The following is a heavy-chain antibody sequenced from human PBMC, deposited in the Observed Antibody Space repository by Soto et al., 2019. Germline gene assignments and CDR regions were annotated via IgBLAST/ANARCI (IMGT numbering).Heavy chain of an antibody. CDR2: IWYDGSNK. Sequence: QVQLVESGGGVVQPGRSLRLSCAASGFTFSSYGMHWVRQAPGKGLEWVAVIWYDGSNKYYADSVKGRFTISRDNSKNTLYLKMNSLRAEDTAVYYCARDRGPYSSGPDYWGQGTLVTVSS. V-gene: IGHV3-33*01. CDR3: ARDRGPYSSGPDY. D-gene: IGHD6-19*01. J-gene: IGHJ4*02. CDR1: GFTFSSYG.